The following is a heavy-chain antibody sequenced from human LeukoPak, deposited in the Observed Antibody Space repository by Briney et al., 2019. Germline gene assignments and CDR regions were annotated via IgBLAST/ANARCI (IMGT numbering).Heavy chain of an antibody. J-gene: IGHJ4*02. V-gene: IGHV3-48*01. D-gene: IGHD3-10*01. Sequence: GGSLRLSCAASGFTFNSYSMNWVRQASGKGLEWVSYISSSSSTIYYADSVKGRFTISRDNSENTLYLQMNSLRVEDTAVYYCASGRFGELQFDFWGQGTLVTVSS. CDR3: ASGRFGELQFDF. CDR2: ISSSSSTI. CDR1: GFTFNSYS.